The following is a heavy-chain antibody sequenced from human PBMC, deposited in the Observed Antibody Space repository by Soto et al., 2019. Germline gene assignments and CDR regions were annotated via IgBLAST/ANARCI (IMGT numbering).Heavy chain of an antibody. CDR3: AKDSGWDTNHRYYGLDV. D-gene: IGHD3-10*01. CDR1: GFTFSPFG. Sequence: GGSLRLSCAASGFTFSPFGMHWVRQPPGRGLEWVAFISYEGYNKFYPDAVKGRFTISRDNSKNTVWLQMDSLGTDDTGIYYCAKDSGWDTNHRYYGLDVRGQGTTVTVSS. CDR2: ISYEGYNK. J-gene: IGHJ6*02. V-gene: IGHV3-30*18.